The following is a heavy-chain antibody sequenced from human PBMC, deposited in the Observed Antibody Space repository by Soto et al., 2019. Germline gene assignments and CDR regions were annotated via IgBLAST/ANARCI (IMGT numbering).Heavy chain of an antibody. V-gene: IGHV1-8*01. J-gene: IGHJ4*02. CDR1: GYTFGNYD. CDR3: ARSNFGSGVYFDY. CDR2: MNPNTGDT. Sequence: GASVKVSCKASGYTFGNYDINWVRQATGQGLEWMGWMNPNTGDTGYPQKFQGRVTMTRDTSITTAYMEMSSLRSEDTAMYYCARSNFGSGVYFDYWGQGTPVTVS. D-gene: IGHD3-16*01.